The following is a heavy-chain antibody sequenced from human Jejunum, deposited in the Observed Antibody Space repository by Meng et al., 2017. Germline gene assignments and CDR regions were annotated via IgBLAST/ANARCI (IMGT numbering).Heavy chain of an antibody. Sequence: GESLKISCAASGFTFSSSTMSWVRQAPGKGLEWVSAITSGGITYFADPVKGRFTISRDNSKNTLYLQMNTLRAEDTATYYCAKLTTNWGQGTLVTVSS. CDR1: GFTFSSST. J-gene: IGHJ4*02. V-gene: IGHV3-23*01. CDR3: AKLTTN. CDR2: ITSGGIT. D-gene: IGHD1-14*01.